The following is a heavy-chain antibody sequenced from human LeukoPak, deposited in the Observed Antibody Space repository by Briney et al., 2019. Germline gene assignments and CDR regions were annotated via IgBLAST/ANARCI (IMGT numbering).Heavy chain of an antibody. D-gene: IGHD1-26*01. CDR1: GGSISGLY. CDR2: IYTGGGT. V-gene: IGHV4-4*07. Sequence: SETLSLTCTVSGGSISGLYWSWIRQPAGKGLEWIGRIYTGGGTNYNPSLKSRVSMSVDTSKNQFSLELNSVTAADTAVYFCARDVGFTKDWGQGTLVTVS. J-gene: IGHJ4*02. CDR3: ARDVGFTKD.